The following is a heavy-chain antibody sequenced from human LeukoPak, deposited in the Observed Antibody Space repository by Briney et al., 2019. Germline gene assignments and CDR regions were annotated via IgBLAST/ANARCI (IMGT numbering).Heavy chain of an antibody. Sequence: ASVTVSCMASGGTFSNYAINWVRQAPGQGLEWMGGIIPIFGKANYAQKFQGRVTITADESTRTAYMELSSLRSEDTAVFYCARGWLAETTVVTPYNYWGRGTLVSVSS. D-gene: IGHD4-23*01. J-gene: IGHJ4*02. V-gene: IGHV1-69*13. CDR2: IIPIFGKA. CDR1: GGTFSNYA. CDR3: ARGWLAETTVVTPYNY.